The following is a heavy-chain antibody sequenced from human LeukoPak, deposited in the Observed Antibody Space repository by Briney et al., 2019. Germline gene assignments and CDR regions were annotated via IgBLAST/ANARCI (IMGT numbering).Heavy chain of an antibody. V-gene: IGHV4-39*01. CDR2: IYYSGST. Sequence: PSETLSLTCTVSGGSISSSSYYWGWIRQPPGKGLEWIGSIYYSGSTYYNPSLKSRVTISVDTSKNQFSLKLSSVTAADTAVYYCARLAYKRTIAVAAADYWGQGTLVTVSS. D-gene: IGHD6-19*01. CDR1: GGSISSSSYY. J-gene: IGHJ4*02. CDR3: ARLAYKRTIAVAAADY.